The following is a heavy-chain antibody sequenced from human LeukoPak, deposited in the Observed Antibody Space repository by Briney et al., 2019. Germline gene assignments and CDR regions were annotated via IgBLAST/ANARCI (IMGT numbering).Heavy chain of an antibody. Sequence: SLRLSCAASGFTFSRHGMHWARHAPGKGLKWVAGMSKDGATIRYEGSVEGRFTISRDNSKNTLFLQMNSLRPEDTAVYYCARDLKTAMDYFDYWGQGALVTVSS. CDR1: GFTFSRHG. CDR2: MSKDGATI. CDR3: ARDLKTAMDYFDY. V-gene: IGHV3-30*03. J-gene: IGHJ4*02. D-gene: IGHD2-2*01.